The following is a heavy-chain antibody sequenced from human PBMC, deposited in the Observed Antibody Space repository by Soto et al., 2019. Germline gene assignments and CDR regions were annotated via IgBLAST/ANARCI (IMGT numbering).Heavy chain of an antibody. CDR3: ARLRYCSSTSCYREGFDP. J-gene: IGHJ5*02. V-gene: IGHV1-69*13. Sequence: GASVKASCKASGGTFSSYAISWVRQAPGQGLEWMGGIIPIFGTANYAQKFQGRVTITADESTSTAYMELSSLRSEDTAVYYCARLRYCSSTSCYREGFDPWGQGTLVTVSS. CDR1: GGTFSSYA. CDR2: IIPIFGTA. D-gene: IGHD2-2*02.